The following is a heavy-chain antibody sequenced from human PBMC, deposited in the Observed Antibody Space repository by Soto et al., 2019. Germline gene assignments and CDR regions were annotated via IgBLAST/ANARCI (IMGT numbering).Heavy chain of an antibody. V-gene: IGHV3-23*01. J-gene: IGHJ4*03. CDR1: GFSFSTYP. Sequence: GGYLRLSCAASGFSFSTYPISWVRQAPEKGLEWVSGISGSGISTYYTDSVKGRFTISRDNSKNTVFLQMNSLRDEDTAVYYCVKPPVFTAPYSHYDTHVRGPGPLRTLSS. D-gene: IGHD3-9*01. CDR2: ISGSGIST. CDR3: VKPPVFTAPYSHYDTHV.